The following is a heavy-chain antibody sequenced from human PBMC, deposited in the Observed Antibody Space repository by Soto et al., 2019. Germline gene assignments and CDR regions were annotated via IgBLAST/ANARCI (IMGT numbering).Heavy chain of an antibody. Sequence: SETLSLTCAVYGGSFSGYYWSWIRQPPGKGLEWIGEINHGGSTNYNPSLKSRVTISVDTSKNQFSLKLSSVTAADTAVYYCARAPGGYYYYYGMDVWGQGTTVTVSS. CDR2: INHGGST. CDR3: ARAPGGYYYYYGMDV. J-gene: IGHJ6*02. D-gene: IGHD3-10*01. V-gene: IGHV4-34*01. CDR1: GGSFSGYY.